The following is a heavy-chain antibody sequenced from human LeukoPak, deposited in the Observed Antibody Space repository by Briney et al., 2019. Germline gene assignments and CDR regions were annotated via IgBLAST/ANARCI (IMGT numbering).Heavy chain of an antibody. CDR3: AKCSLLWFGELLVSDYYGMDV. D-gene: IGHD3-10*01. V-gene: IGHV3-23*01. Sequence: GGSLRLSCAASGFTFSSYAMSWVRQAPGKGLEWVSAISGSGGSTYYADSVKGRFTISRDNSKNTLYLQMNSLRAEDTAVYYCAKCSLLWFGELLVSDYYGMDVWGQGTTVTVSS. CDR2: ISGSGGST. CDR1: GFTFSSYA. J-gene: IGHJ6*02.